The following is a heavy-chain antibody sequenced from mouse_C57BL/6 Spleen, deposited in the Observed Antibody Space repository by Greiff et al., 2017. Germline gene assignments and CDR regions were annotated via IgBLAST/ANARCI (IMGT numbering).Heavy chain of an antibody. CDR2: IYPGDGDT. CDR3: ARGAGGNLRGYYAMGY. V-gene: IGHV1-82*01. J-gene: IGHJ4*01. Sequence: QVQLQQSGPELVKPGASVKISCKASGYAFSSSWMNWVKQRPGKGLEWIGRIYPGDGDTNYNGKFKGKDTLTADKSSSTAYMQLSSLTSEDSAVYFCARGAGGNLRGYYAMGYWGQGTSVTVSS. CDR1: GYAFSSSW. D-gene: IGHD2-1*01.